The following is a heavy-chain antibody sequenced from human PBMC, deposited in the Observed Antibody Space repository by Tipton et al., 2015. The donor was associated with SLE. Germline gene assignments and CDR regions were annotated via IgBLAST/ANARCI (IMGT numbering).Heavy chain of an antibody. CDR2: ISGSGGST. Sequence: GSLRLSCAASGFTFSSYAMSWVRQAPGKGLEWVSAISGSGGSTYYADSVKGRFTISRDNSKNSLYLQMNSLRAEDTAVYYCARVHCSGGSCYSGDGMDVWGQGTTVTVSS. J-gene: IGHJ6*02. CDR1: GFTFSSYA. D-gene: IGHD2-15*01. V-gene: IGHV3-23*01. CDR3: ARVHCSGGSCYSGDGMDV.